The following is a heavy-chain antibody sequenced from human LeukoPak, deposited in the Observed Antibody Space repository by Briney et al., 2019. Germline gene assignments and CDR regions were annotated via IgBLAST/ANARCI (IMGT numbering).Heavy chain of an antibody. Sequence: GGSLRLSCAASGFTFSSYAMHWVRQAPGKGLEYVSAISSNGGSTYYANSVKGRFTISRDNSKNTLYLQMGSLRAEDMAVNYCARDRYYDSSGANQKIYYYYGMDVWGQGTTVTVSS. V-gene: IGHV3-64*01. CDR2: ISSNGGST. CDR3: ARDRYYDSSGANQKIYYYYGMDV. J-gene: IGHJ6*02. CDR1: GFTFSSYA. D-gene: IGHD3-22*01.